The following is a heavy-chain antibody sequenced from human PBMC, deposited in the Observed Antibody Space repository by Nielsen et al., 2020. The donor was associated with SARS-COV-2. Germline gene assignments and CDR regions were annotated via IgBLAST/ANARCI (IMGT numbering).Heavy chain of an antibody. CDR2: ISPDGTRV. CDR3: ARGGLGAAAPGVDY. D-gene: IGHD1-26*01. CDR1: GFTFSAYW. J-gene: IGHJ4*02. Sequence: GGSLRLSCAASGFTFSAYWVHWVRQVPGKGLVWVSRISPDGTRVAYADSVKGRFTISRDNAKKSVYLQMSRLRVEDTAFYYCARGGLGAAAPGVDYWGQGTLVTVSS. V-gene: IGHV3-74*01.